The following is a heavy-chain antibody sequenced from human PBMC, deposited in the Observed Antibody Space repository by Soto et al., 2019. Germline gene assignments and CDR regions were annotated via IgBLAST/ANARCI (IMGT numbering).Heavy chain of an antibody. CDR3: ARVGDYSNYYFDY. D-gene: IGHD4-4*01. Sequence: QVQLAQSGAEVKKPGSSVKVSCKASGGTFSSYTISWVRQAPGQGLEWMGRIIPILGIANYAQKFQGRVTITADKSTSTAYMELSSLRSEDTAVYYCARVGDYSNYYFDYWGQGTLVTVSS. CDR2: IIPILGIA. J-gene: IGHJ4*02. CDR1: GGTFSSYT. V-gene: IGHV1-69*02.